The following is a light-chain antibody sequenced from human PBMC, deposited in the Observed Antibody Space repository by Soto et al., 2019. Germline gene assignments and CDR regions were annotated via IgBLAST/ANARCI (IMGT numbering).Light chain of an antibody. CDR3: QQRSNWPPLT. J-gene: IGKJ5*01. CDR1: QSVNSY. V-gene: IGKV3-11*01. CDR2: GAS. Sequence: EIVLTQSPATLSLSPGERATLSCRASQSVNSYLAWYQHKPGQAPRLLIYGASNRATGIPARFSGSGSGTDFTLTISSLEPEDFAVYYCQQRSNWPPLTVGQGTRLEIK.